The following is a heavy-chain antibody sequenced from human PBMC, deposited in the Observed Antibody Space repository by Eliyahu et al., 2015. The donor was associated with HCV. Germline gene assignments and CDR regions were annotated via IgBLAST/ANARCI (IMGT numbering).Heavy chain of an antibody. CDR1: GFTFNIYT. CDR2: ISSNSRTI. Sequence: EVQLAESGGGLVQPGGSLRLSCTASGFTFNIYTMNWVRQAPGKGPEWISYISSNSRTIFYADSVKGRFTISRDNGKSSLYLQMSSLRVEDTAVYYCATESLVGSGYDIWGQGTMVTVSS. J-gene: IGHJ3*02. D-gene: IGHD6-25*01. V-gene: IGHV3-48*01. CDR3: ATESLVGSGYDI.